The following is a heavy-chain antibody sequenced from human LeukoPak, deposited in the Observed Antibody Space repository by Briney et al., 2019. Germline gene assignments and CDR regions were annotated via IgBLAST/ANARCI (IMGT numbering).Heavy chain of an antibody. CDR1: GFSFSNYW. Sequence: GGSLRLSCAASGFSFSNYWMTWVRQAPGKGLEWVAHINQDGSEEHYMDSVKARFTISRDNAKNSLSLQMNSLRAEDTAVYYRVRDGGVSGYDLLDYWGQGTLVTVSS. J-gene: IGHJ4*02. D-gene: IGHD5-12*01. CDR2: INQDGSEE. CDR3: VRDGGVSGYDLLDY. V-gene: IGHV3-7*01.